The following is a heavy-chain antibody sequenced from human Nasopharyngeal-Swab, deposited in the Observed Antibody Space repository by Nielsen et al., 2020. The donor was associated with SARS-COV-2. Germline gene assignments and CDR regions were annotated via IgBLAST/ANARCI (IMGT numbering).Heavy chain of an antibody. D-gene: IGHD2-2*01. CDR2: ISSSSSYI. CDR1: GFSLNRYA. V-gene: IGHV3-21*01. CDR3: ARDPPHFQPLYYFDY. J-gene: IGHJ4*02. Sequence: GGSLRLSCAASGFSLNRYAMSWVRQAPGKGLEWVSSISSSSSYIFYADSVKGRFTISRDNAKSSLYLQMNSLRAEDTAMYYCARDPPHFQPLYYFDYWGQGTLVTVSS.